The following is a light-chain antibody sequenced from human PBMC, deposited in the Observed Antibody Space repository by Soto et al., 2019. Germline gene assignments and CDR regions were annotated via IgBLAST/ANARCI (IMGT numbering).Light chain of an antibody. CDR3: CSYAGSYTWV. V-gene: IGLV2-11*01. J-gene: IGLJ1*01. Sequence: QSVLTQSRSVYGSPGQSVTISCTGSNSDVGAYKFVSWLQHNPGEAPKVMIYDVTQRPSGVPDRFPGTKSGNTASLTISGLQAEDEADYYCCSYAGSYTWVFGSGTKVTVL. CDR1: NSDVGAYKF. CDR2: DVT.